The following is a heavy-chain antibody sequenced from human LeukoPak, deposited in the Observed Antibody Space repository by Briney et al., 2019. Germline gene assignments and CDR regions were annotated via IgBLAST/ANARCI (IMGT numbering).Heavy chain of an antibody. CDR3: ARGHYYYYYMDV. J-gene: IGHJ6*03. V-gene: IGHV1-2*06. CDR2: INPNSGGT. Sequence: ASVKVSCKASGYTFTGYYMHWVRQDPGQGLEWMGRINPNSGGTNYAQKFQGRVTMTRDTSISTAYMELSRLRSDDTAVYYCARGHYYYYYMDVWGKGTTVTVSS. CDR1: GYTFTGYY.